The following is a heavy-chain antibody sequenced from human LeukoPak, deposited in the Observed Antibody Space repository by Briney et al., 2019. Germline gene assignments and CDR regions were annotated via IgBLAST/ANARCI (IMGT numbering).Heavy chain of an antibody. D-gene: IGHD5-18*01. Sequence: PSETLSLTCTVSGGSISSYYWSWIRQPPGKGLEWIGYIYYSVSTNYNPSLKSRVTISVDTSKNQFSLKLSSVTAADTAVYYCAREKVDTAMVLDYWGQGTLVTVSS. V-gene: IGHV4-59*01. J-gene: IGHJ4*02. CDR2: IYYSVST. CDR3: AREKVDTAMVLDY. CDR1: GGSISSYY.